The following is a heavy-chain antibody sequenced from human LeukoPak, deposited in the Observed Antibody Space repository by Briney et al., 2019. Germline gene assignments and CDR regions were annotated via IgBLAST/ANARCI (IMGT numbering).Heavy chain of an antibody. V-gene: IGHV3-23*01. CDR1: GXTFSSYA. CDR3: ANTDYYDTSALDY. D-gene: IGHD3-22*01. J-gene: IGHJ4*02. CDR2: IRRTGGST. Sequence: GGSLRLSCAASGXTFSSYAMSWVRQAPGKGLEWVSAIRRTGGSTYYADSVKGRFTISRDNSKNTLYLQMNSLRAEDTAVYYCANTDYYDTSALDYWGQGTLVTVSS.